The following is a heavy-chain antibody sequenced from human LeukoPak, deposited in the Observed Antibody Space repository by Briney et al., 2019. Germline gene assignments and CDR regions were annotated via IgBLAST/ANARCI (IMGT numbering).Heavy chain of an antibody. Sequence: SETPSLTCTVSGGSISSGDYYWSWIRQPPGKGLEWIGYIYYSGSTYYNPSLKSRVTISVDTSKNQFSLKLSSVTAADTAVYYCANFGVPNWFDPWGQGTLVTVSS. CDR2: IYYSGST. CDR3: ANFGVPNWFDP. D-gene: IGHD3-10*01. CDR1: GGSISSGDYY. J-gene: IGHJ5*02. V-gene: IGHV4-30-4*08.